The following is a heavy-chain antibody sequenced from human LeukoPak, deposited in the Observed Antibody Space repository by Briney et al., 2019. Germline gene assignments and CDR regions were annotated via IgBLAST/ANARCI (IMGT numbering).Heavy chain of an antibody. J-gene: IGHJ4*02. CDR2: ISSGSSTI. CDR1: GFTFSRYN. Sequence: PGGSLRLSCAASGFTFSRYNMNGVRQAPGKGLEWISYISSGSSTIYYADSVKGRFTISRDNAKNSLYLQMSSLRDEDTAVYYCVGPYCSGGSCYLGLFDYWGQGTLVTVSS. CDR3: VGPYCSGGSCYLGLFDY. V-gene: IGHV3-48*02. D-gene: IGHD2-15*01.